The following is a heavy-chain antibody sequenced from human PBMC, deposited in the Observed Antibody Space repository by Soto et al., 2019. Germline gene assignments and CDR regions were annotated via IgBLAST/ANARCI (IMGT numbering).Heavy chain of an antibody. CDR3: ARGHDYGEHSTRRSAEYFQN. D-gene: IGHD4-17*01. J-gene: IGHJ1*01. CDR1: GFNVSSNY. Sequence: EVQMVESGGGLVQPGGSLRLSCAASGFNVSSNYMSWVRQAPGKGLEWVSVMYSGGSTYYADSVKGRFTISRHNSKNTLYLHMNSLRGEDMAVYYCARGHDYGEHSTRRSAEYFQNWGQGTLVTVSS. V-gene: IGHV3-53*04. CDR2: MYSGGST.